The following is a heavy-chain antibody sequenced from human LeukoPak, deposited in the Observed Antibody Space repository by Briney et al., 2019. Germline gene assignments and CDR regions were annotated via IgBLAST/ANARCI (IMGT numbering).Heavy chain of an antibody. D-gene: IGHD4-23*01. J-gene: IGHJ3*02. CDR2: ISSSSSYI. Sequence: GGSLRLSCAASGFTFSSYSMNWVRQAPGKGLEWVSSISSSSSYIYYADSVKGRFTISRDNAKNSLYLQMNSLRAEDTAVYYCVRERMTTVVINAFDIWGQGTMVTVSS. V-gene: IGHV3-21*01. CDR3: VRERMTTVVINAFDI. CDR1: GFTFSSYS.